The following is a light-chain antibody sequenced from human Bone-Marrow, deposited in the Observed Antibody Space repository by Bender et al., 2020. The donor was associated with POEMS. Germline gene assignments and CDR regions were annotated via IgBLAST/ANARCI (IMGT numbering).Light chain of an antibody. V-gene: IGLV3-1*01. J-gene: IGLJ3*02. CDR3: QAWISNTVV. CDR1: KLRGRS. CDR2: QDK. Sequence: SYELTQPPSVSVSPWQTARISCSGDKLRGRSASWYQQKPGLSPVLALSQDKKRPSGIPARFSGSNSGNTATLTVRGTQTLDEADYYCQAWISNTVVFGGGTKLTVL.